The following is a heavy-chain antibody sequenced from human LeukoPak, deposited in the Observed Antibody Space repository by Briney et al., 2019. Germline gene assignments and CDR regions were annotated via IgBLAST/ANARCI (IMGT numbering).Heavy chain of an antibody. CDR1: GFTFSSYS. Sequence: PGGSLRLSCAASGFTFSSYSMNWVRQAPGKGLEWVSYITSSSSTIYYADSVKGRFTISRDNAKNSLYLQMNSLRAEDTAVYYCARGTYDSSGYYPSKGAFDIWGQGTMVTVSS. J-gene: IGHJ3*02. CDR2: ITSSSSTI. CDR3: ARGTYDSSGYYPSKGAFDI. D-gene: IGHD3-22*01. V-gene: IGHV3-48*01.